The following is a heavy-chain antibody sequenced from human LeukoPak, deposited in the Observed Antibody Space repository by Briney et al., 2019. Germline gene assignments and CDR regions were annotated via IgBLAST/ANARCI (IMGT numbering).Heavy chain of an antibody. CDR3: ASQRAYYDFWSGEVFDY. D-gene: IGHD3-3*01. V-gene: IGHV4-34*01. CDR1: GGSFSGYY. J-gene: IGHJ4*02. Sequence: SETLSLTCAVYGGSFSGYYWSWIRQPSGKGLEWIGEINHSGSTNYNPSLKSRVTISVDTSKNQFSLKLSSVTAADTAVYYCASQRAYYDFWSGEVFDYWGQGTLVTVSS. CDR2: INHSGST.